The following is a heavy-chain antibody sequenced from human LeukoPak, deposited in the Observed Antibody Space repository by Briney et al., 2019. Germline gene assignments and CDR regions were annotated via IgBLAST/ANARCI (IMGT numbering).Heavy chain of an antibody. J-gene: IGHJ6*03. CDR3: ARDQRGSYDYYYYMDV. CDR2: IKQDGSEK. Sequence: GGSLRLSCAASGFTFSSYWMSWVRQAPGKGLEWVANIKQDGSEKYYVDSVKGRFTISRDNAKNSLYLQMNSLRAEDTAVYYCARDQRGSYDYYYYMDVWGKGTTVTVSS. CDR1: GFTFSSYW. D-gene: IGHD1-26*01. V-gene: IGHV3-7*01.